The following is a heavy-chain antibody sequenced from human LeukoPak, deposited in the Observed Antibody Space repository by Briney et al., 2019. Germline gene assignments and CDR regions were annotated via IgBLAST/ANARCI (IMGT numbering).Heavy chain of an antibody. V-gene: IGHV4-4*07. CDR3: ARDPRPYYGPHNDAFDI. J-gene: IGHJ3*02. Sequence: PSETLSLTCTVSGGSISSYYWSWIRQPPGKGLEWIGRIYTSGSTNYNPSLKSRVTMSVDTSKNQFSLKLSSVTAADTAVYYCARDPRPYYGPHNDAFDIWGQGTMVTVSS. CDR2: IYTSGST. CDR1: GGSISSYY. D-gene: IGHD3-10*01.